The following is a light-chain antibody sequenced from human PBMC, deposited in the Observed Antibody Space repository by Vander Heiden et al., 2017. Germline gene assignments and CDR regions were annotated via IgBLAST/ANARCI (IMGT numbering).Light chain of an antibody. CDR2: KAS. J-gene: IGKJ1*01. V-gene: IGKV1-5*03. CDR1: QSISSW. Sequence: DLQMTHSPSTLSASVGDRVTITCRASQSISSWLAWYQQKPGKAPKLLIYKASSLESGVPSRFSGRGSGTEFTLTISSLQPDDFATYYCQQDNSYSWTFGQGTKVEIK. CDR3: QQDNSYSWT.